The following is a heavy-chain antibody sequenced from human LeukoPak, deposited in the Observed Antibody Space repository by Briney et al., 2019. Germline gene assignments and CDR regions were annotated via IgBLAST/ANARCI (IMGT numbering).Heavy chain of an antibody. Sequence: GGSLRLSCAASGFTFSSYWMSWVRQAPGKGLEWVANIKQDGSEKYYVDSVKGRFTISRDNAKNSLYLQMNSLRAEDTAVYYCARDDSSGYYYSFFDYWGQGTLVTVSS. V-gene: IGHV3-7*01. D-gene: IGHD3-22*01. J-gene: IGHJ4*02. CDR2: IKQDGSEK. CDR3: ARDDSSGYYYSFFDY. CDR1: GFTFSSYW.